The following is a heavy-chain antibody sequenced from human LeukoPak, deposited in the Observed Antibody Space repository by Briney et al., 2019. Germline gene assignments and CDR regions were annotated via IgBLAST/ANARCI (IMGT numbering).Heavy chain of an antibody. CDR3: ARGTVPTDFDY. J-gene: IGHJ4*02. CDR2: IIPILGTA. Sequence: ASVKVSCKSSGGTFSSYAISWVRQAPGQGLEWMGGIIPILGTANYAQKFQGRVTITADESTSTAYMELSSLRSEDTAVYYCARGTVPTDFDYWGQGTLVTVSS. V-gene: IGHV1-69*13. CDR1: GGTFSSYA. D-gene: IGHD4-17*01.